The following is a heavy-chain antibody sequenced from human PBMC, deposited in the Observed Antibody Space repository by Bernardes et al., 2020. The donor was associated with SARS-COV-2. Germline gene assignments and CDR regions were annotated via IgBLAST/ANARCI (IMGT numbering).Heavy chain of an antibody. CDR1: GGSFSGYS. D-gene: IGHD1-1*01. V-gene: IGHV4-34*01. Sequence: SETLSLTCAVYGGSFSGYSWNWIRQPPGTGLEWIGEINHSGSTYYNPSLKGRVTISVDTSTKQFSLIVSSVTAADTAVYYCARVWNEAVDYWGQGTLVTVSS. CDR2: INHSGST. J-gene: IGHJ4*02. CDR3: ARVWNEAVDY.